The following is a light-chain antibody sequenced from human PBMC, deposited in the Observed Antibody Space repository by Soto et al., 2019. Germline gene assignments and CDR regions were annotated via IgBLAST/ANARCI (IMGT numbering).Light chain of an antibody. J-gene: IGLJ1*01. V-gene: IGLV2-23*02. Sequence: ALTQPASVSGSPGQSITISCTGTSSDVGSYNLVSWYQQHPGKAPKLMIYEVSKRPSGVSNRFSGSKSGNTASLTISGLQAEDEADYYCCSYAGSSTFEVIVFGTGTKVTVL. CDR1: SSDVGSYNL. CDR2: EVS. CDR3: CSYAGSSTFEVIV.